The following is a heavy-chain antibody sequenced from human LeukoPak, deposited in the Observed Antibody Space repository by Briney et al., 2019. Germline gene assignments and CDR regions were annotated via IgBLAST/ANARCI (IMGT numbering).Heavy chain of an antibody. V-gene: IGHV3-21*01. D-gene: IGHD6-6*01. Sequence: GGSLRLSCAASGFTFSSYSMNWVRQAPGKRLEWVSSISSSSSYIYYADSVKGRFTISRDNAKNSLYLQMNSLRAEDTAVYYCARDRVESSTAPYWGQGTLVTVSS. CDR3: ARDRVESSTAPY. CDR1: GFTFSSYS. CDR2: ISSSSSYI. J-gene: IGHJ4*02.